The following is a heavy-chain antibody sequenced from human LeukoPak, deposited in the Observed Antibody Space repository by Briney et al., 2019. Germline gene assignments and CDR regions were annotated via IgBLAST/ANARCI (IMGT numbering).Heavy chain of an antibody. CDR1: GYIFTNYG. CDR2: ISGYNGNT. Sequence: ASVKVSCKASGYIFTNYGVNWVRQAPGQGLEWMGWISGYNGNTNYAQKLQGRVTMTTDTSMSTAYMEVRSLRSDDTAVYFCARGKRAIRIEAGGNTRSEADYWGQGTLVTVSS. J-gene: IGHJ4*02. CDR3: ARGKRAIRIEAGGNTRSEADY. V-gene: IGHV1-18*01. D-gene: IGHD6-13*01.